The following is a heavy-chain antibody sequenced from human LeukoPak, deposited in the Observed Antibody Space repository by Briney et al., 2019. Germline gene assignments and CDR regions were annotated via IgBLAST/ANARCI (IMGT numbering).Heavy chain of an antibody. J-gene: IGHJ5*02. CDR2: ISGYDGNT. D-gene: IGHD6-19*01. CDR3: ARGAQWLVP. V-gene: IGHV1-18*01. CDR1: GYTFTSYV. Sequence: ASVKVSCKASGYTFTSYVISWVRQAPGQGLEWMGWISGYDGNTKYAQKFQGRVTMTTDTFTSTAYMELRNLTSDDTAVFYCARGAQWLVPWGQGTLVTVSS.